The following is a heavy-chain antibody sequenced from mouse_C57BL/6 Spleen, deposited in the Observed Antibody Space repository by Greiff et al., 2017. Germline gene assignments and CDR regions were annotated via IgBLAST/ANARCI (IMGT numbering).Heavy chain of an antibody. CDR3: ARRVHDGGYFDY. D-gene: IGHD2-3*01. V-gene: IGHV1-66*01. CDR2: IYPGSGNT. Sequence: QVQLQQSGPELVKPGASVKISCKASGYSFTSYYIHWVKQRPGQGLEWIGWIYPGSGNTKYNEKFKGKDTLTADTSSSTAYMQLSSLTSEDSAVXYCARRVHDGGYFDYWGQGTTLTGSS. J-gene: IGHJ2*01. CDR1: GYSFTSYY.